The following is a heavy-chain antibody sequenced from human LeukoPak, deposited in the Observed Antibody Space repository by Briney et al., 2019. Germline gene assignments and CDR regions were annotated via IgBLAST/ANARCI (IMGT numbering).Heavy chain of an antibody. D-gene: IGHD3-22*01. CDR3: ARDGRITMIVAFDD. CDR2: IYYSGST. V-gene: IGHV4-59*12. J-gene: IGHJ4*02. Sequence: SETLSLTCTVSGGSISSYYWSWIRQPPGKGLEWIGYIYYSGSTNYNPSLKSRVTISVDTSKNQFSLKLSSVTAADTAVYYCARDGRITMIVAFDDWGQGTLVTVSS. CDR1: GGSISSYY.